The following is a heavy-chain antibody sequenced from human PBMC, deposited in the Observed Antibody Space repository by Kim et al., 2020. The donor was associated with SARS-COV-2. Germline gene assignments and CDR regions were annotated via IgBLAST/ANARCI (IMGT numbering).Heavy chain of an antibody. CDR3: ARGGFAAASYWYFDL. V-gene: IGHV4-59*09. J-gene: IGHJ2*01. Sequence: PSLESRVTISVDTSNNQFSLKLSSVTAADTAVYYCARGGFAAASYWYFDLWGRDTLVTVSS. D-gene: IGHD2-2*01.